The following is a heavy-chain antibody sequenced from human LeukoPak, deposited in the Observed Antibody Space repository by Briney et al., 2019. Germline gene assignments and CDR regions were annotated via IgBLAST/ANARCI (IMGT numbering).Heavy chain of an antibody. CDR1: GFTFNNYD. CDR3: AGNQDSSWYYYYMDV. J-gene: IGHJ6*03. D-gene: IGHD6-13*01. Sequence: GGSLRLSCAASGFTFNNYDMTWVRQAPGKGLEWVTSITGSGASSYSADSVRGRFTISRDNYKNTLFLQLNSLRADDTAVYYCAGNQDSSWYYYYMDVWGIGTMVTVSS. V-gene: IGHV3-23*01. CDR2: ITGSGASS.